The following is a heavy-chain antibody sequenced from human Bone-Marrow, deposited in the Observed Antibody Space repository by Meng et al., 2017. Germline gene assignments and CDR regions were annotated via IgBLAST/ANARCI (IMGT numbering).Heavy chain of an antibody. Sequence: GESLKISCSASGFTFSLYAIHWVRQAPGKGLEWVAVISYVESNKYYADSVKGRFTISRDNSKNTLYLQMHSLRAEDTAAYYCARDPRGDISYYFDHWGQGTLVTVSS. J-gene: IGHJ4*02. D-gene: IGHD3-9*01. CDR1: GFTFSLYA. CDR3: ARDPRGDISYYFDH. V-gene: IGHV3-30*01. CDR2: ISYVESNK.